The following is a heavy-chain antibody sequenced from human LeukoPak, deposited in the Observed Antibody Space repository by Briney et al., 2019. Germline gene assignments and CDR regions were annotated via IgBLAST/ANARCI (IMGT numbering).Heavy chain of an antibody. CDR2: MNPNSGNT. CDR1: GYTFTSYD. V-gene: IGHV1-8*01. Sequence: ASVKVSCKASGYTFTSYDINWVRQATGQGLEWMGWMNPNSGNTGYAQKFQGRVTMTRNTSISTAYMELSSLRSEDTAVYYCARGVGITVADSFDPWGQGTLVTVSS. D-gene: IGHD6-13*01. J-gene: IGHJ5*02. CDR3: ARGVGITVADSFDP.